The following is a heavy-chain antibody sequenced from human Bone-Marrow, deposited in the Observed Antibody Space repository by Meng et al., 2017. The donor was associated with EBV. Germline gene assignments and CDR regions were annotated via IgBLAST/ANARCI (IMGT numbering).Heavy chain of an antibody. V-gene: IGHV4-34*01. Sequence: QVEQNPGGAGLLQPSETLSLPCAVFGGALIGYYWNWIRQPPGNGLEWIGEVNRSGSANYKPSLKSRVTMSVDTSKKQFSLRLTSVTAADTAVYYCARGRSVYDNTWSAAGGWFDPWGQGTLVTVSS. J-gene: IGHJ5*02. D-gene: IGHD2/OR15-2a*01. CDR1: GGALIGYY. CDR3: ARGRSVYDNTWSAAGGWFDP. CDR2: VNRSGSA.